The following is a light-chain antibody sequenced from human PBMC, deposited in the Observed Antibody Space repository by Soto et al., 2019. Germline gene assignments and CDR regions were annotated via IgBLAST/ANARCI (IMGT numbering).Light chain of an antibody. J-gene: IGKJ1*01. CDR2: GPS. CDR3: QQYGSAPGT. CDR1: QGVTTDI. V-gene: IGKV3-20*01. Sequence: EIGLTQCPGTLSLSPGERSSLSGRASQGVTTDILAGYRHKPGQAPRLLVDGPSRSAIGIPGRFSGSGYGTDCTRTISRLEPEDSAMYYCQQYGSAPGTCGQGTKVEI.